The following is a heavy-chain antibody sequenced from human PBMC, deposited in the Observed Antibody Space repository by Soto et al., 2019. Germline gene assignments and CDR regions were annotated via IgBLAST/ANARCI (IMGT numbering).Heavy chain of an antibody. V-gene: IGHV3-30*18. Sequence: QVQLVESGGGVVQPGRSLRLSCAASGFTFSSYGMHWVRQAPGKGLEWVAVISYDGSNKYYADSVKGRFTISRDNSKNTRYLQMNSLRAEDTAVYYCAKGLKIAAAGTMGYWGQGTLVTVSS. D-gene: IGHD6-13*01. CDR3: AKGLKIAAAGTMGY. J-gene: IGHJ4*02. CDR2: ISYDGSNK. CDR1: GFTFSSYG.